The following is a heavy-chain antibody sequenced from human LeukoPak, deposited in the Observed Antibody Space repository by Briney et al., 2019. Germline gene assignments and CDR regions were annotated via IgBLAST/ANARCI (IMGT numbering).Heavy chain of an antibody. D-gene: IGHD2-21*01. CDR1: GFTFSSYG. J-gene: IGHJ6*02. CDR3: ARDRLWSRDYYYGMDV. Sequence: PGRSLRLSCAASGFTFSSYGVHWVRQAPGKGLEWVAVIWYGGSNKYYADSVKGRFTISRDNSKNTLYLQMNSLRAEDTAVYYCARDRLWSRDYYYGMDVWGQGTTVTVSS. CDR2: IWYGGSNK. V-gene: IGHV3-33*08.